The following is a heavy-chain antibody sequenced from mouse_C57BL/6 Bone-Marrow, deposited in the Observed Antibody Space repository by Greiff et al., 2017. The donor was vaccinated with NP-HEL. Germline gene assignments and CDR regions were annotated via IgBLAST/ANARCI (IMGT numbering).Heavy chain of an antibody. D-gene: IGHD1-1*01. CDR1: GYTFTSYW. Sequence: VQLQQPGAELVKPGASVKLSCKASGYTFTSYWMHWVKQRPGQGLEWIGMIHPYSGSPNYNEKFKSKATLTVDKSSSTAYMQLSSLTSEDAAVYYCARLDYYYGSSYWGYAMDYWGQGTSVTVSS. CDR2: IHPYSGSP. CDR3: ARLDYYYGSSYWGYAMDY. V-gene: IGHV1-64*01. J-gene: IGHJ4*01.